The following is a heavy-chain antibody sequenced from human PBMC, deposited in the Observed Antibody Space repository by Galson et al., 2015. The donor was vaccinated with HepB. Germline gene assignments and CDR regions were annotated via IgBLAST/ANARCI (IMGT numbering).Heavy chain of an antibody. J-gene: IGHJ4*02. CDR2: ISSSSSYT. Sequence: SLRLSCAASGFTFSDYYMSWIRQAPGKGLEWVSYISSSSSYTNYADSVKGRFTISRDNAKNSLYLQMNSLRAEDTAVYYCARDPSFSGYSSGSLLFDYWGQGTLVTVSS. CDR3: ARDPSFSGYSSGSLLFDY. V-gene: IGHV3-11*05. D-gene: IGHD6-19*01. CDR1: GFTFSDYY.